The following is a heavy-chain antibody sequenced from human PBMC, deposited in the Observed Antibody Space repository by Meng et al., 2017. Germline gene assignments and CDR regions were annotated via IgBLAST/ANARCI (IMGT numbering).Heavy chain of an antibody. V-gene: IGHV2-5*02. CDR3: AHRRGDSREGWFDP. J-gene: IGHJ5*02. CDR2: IYWDDDK. CDR1: GFSLSTSGVG. D-gene: IGHD2-21*02. Sequence: TLKWSGPPLVNPTQTVPLTCTFSGFSLSTSGVGVGWIRQPSGKALEWLALIYWDDDKRYSPSLKSRLTITKDTSKNQVVLTMTNMDPVDTATYYCAHRRGDSREGWFDPWGQGTLVTVSS.